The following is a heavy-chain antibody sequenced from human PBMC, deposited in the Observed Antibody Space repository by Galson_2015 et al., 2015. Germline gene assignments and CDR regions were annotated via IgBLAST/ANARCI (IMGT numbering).Heavy chain of an antibody. Sequence: SLRLSCAASGFTFSDSTMHWVRQVSGKGLEWVARIRNKANNYATTYVESVKGRFTISRDDSKNTTYLQMSDLKTEDTAVYYCTGDSNFCYYVGYWGQGTLVTVSS. CDR1: GFTFSDST. CDR2: IRNKANNYAT. D-gene: IGHD3-22*01. J-gene: IGHJ4*02. V-gene: IGHV3-73*01. CDR3: TGDSNFCYYVGY.